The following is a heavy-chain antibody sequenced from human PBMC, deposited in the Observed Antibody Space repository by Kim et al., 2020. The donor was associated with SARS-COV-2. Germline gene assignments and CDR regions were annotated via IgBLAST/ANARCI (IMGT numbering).Heavy chain of an antibody. D-gene: IGHD1-26*01. CDR1: GGSFSGYY. CDR2: INHSGST. V-gene: IGHV4-34*01. CDR3: ARAPHMNKWDDAVDI. Sequence: SETLSLTCAVYGGSFSGYYWSWIRQPPRKGLEWIGEINHSGSTNSNPTLKSRVTISVDTSKNQFSLKLSSVTAADTAVYYCARAPHMNKWDDAVDIWGQGAMVTVSP. J-gene: IGHJ3*02.